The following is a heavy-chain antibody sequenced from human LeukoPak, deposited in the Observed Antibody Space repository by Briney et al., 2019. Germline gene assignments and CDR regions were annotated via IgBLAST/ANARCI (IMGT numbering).Heavy chain of an antibody. Sequence: SETLSLTCAVYGGSFSGHYWSWIRQPPGKGLEWIGEINHSGSTNYNPSLKSRVTISVDTSKNQFSLKLSSVTAADTAVYYCASTTVTSGLDYWGQGTLVTVSS. CDR1: GGSFSGHY. CDR3: ASTTVTSGLDY. J-gene: IGHJ4*02. CDR2: INHSGST. D-gene: IGHD4-17*01. V-gene: IGHV4-34*01.